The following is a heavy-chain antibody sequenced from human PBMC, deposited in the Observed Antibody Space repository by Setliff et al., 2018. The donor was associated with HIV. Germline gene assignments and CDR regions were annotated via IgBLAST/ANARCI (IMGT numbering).Heavy chain of an antibody. CDR2: IYTSGST. Sequence: SETLSLTCTVSGDSISSGSYYWSWIRQPAGKGLEWIGRIYTSGSTSYNPSLKSRVTISVDTSRNQFSLNLSSVTAADTAVYYCARDPWFGELSDAFDIWGKGTTVTVSS. D-gene: IGHD3-10*01. CDR3: ARDPWFGELSDAFDI. CDR1: GDSISSGSYY. V-gene: IGHV4-61*02. J-gene: IGHJ3*02.